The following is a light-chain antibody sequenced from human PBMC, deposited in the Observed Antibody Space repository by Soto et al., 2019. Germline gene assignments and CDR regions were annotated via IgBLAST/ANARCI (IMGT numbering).Light chain of an antibody. CDR1: QSVSSSY. J-gene: IGKJ4*01. V-gene: IGKV3-20*01. Sequence: EIVLTQSPGTLSLSPGERATLSCRANQSVSSSYLAWYQQKPGQAPRLLIYGASSRATGIPDRFSGSGSGTEFTLTISRLEPEDFAVYYCQQYGSSPPDTFGGGTKVDIK. CDR3: QQYGSSPPDT. CDR2: GAS.